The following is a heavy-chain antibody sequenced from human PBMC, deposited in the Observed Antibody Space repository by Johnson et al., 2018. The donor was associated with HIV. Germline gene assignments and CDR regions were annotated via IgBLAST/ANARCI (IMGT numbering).Heavy chain of an antibody. CDR1: GFTYSSYA. V-gene: IGHV3-30*04. J-gene: IGHJ3*01. D-gene: IGHD1-1*01. CDR3: ARGDIGWNDDFAFDV. CDR2: ISYDGSNK. Sequence: QVQLVESGGGLVQPGRSLRLSCAASGFTYSSYAMHWVRQAPGKGLEWVAVISYDGSNKYYADSVKGRFPISRDNSKNTLYLQMNSLRGEDTAVYYCARGDIGWNDDFAFDVWVQGTMVTVSS.